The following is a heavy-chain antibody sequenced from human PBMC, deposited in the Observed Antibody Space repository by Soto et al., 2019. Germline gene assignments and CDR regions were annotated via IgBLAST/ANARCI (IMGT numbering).Heavy chain of an antibody. D-gene: IGHD5-12*01. V-gene: IGHV4-30-2*01. CDR1: GDSISSGGYS. CDR2: IYHSGSP. Sequence: QLQLQESGSGLVKPSQTLSLTCAVSGDSISSGGYSWSWIRQPPGKGLEWIGYIYHSGSPYYNPSLKTRGTISVDMSNNQFSLKPSSVTSADTAVYYCTAGGGLPRYYWGQGTLVTVSS. J-gene: IGHJ4*02. CDR3: TAGGGLPRYY.